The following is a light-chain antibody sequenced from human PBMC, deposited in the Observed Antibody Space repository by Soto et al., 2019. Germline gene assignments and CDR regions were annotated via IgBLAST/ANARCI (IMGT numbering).Light chain of an antibody. CDR2: GAS. V-gene: IGKV3-15*01. CDR1: QSVSSN. Sequence: EIVRTQSPATRSVSPGERATLSCRASQSVSSNLARYQQKPGQAPRLLIYGASTRATGIPARFSGSGSGTEFTLTISSLQSEDFAVYYCQQYNNWPPQYTFGQGTKLEIK. CDR3: QQYNNWPPQYT. J-gene: IGKJ2*01.